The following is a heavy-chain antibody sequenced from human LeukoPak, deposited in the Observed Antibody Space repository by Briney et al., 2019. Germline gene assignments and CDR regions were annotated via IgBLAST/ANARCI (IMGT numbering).Heavy chain of an antibody. CDR2: ISYDGSNK. V-gene: IGHV3-30*18. CDR3: AKRGFLNWFDP. CDR1: GFTFSSYG. D-gene: IGHD2-15*01. Sequence: PGRSLRLSCAASGFTFSSYGMHWARQAPGKGLEWVAVISYDGSNKYYADSVKGRFTISRDNSKNTLYLQMNSLRAEDTAVYYCAKRGFLNWFDPWGQGTLVTVSS. J-gene: IGHJ5*02.